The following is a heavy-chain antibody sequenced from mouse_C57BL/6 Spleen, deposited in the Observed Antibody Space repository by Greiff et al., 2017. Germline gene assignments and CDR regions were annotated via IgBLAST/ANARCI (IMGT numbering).Heavy chain of an antibody. V-gene: IGHV5-12*01. Sequence: EVKVVESGGGLVQPGGSLKLSCAASGFTFSDYYMYWVRQTPEKRLEWVAYISNGGGSTYYPDTVKGRFTIARRNAKNTLYLQMSRRKSEENAMYYCARSFSCAVGPIYYYAMDYWGQGTSVTVSS. CDR2: ISNGGGST. D-gene: IGHD1-1*01. J-gene: IGHJ4*01. CDR1: GFTFSDYY. CDR3: ARSFSCAVGPIYYYAMDY.